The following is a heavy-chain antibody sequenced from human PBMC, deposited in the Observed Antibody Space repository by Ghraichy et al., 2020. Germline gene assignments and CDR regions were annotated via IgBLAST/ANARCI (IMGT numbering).Heavy chain of an antibody. D-gene: IGHD5-24*01. J-gene: IGHJ3*02. Sequence: SETLSLTCAVYGGSFSGYYWSWIRQPPGKGLEWIGEINHSGSTNYNPSLKSRVTISVDTSKNQFSLKLSSVTAADTAVYYCARGIQSRDGYKRGAFDIWGQGTMVTVSS. CDR1: GGSFSGYY. CDR2: INHSGST. CDR3: ARGIQSRDGYKRGAFDI. V-gene: IGHV4-34*01.